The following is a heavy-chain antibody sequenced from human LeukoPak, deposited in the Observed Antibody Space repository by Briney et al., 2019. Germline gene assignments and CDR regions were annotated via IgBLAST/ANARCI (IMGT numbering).Heavy chain of an antibody. CDR2: ISGSSSTI. J-gene: IGHJ4*02. CDR3: ARGFLWSNPAYYFDF. D-gene: IGHD1-14*01. V-gene: IGHV3-48*01. Sequence: GGSLRLSCAASGFTFSSYTMNWGRQAPGQGLEWVSYISGSSSTIYYADSVKGRFTISRDNAKNSLYLQLNSLRAEDTAVYYCARGFLWSNPAYYFDFWGQGTLVTVSS. CDR1: GFTFSSYT.